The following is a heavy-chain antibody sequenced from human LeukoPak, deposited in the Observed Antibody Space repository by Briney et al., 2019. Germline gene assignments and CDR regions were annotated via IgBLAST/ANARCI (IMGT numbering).Heavy chain of an antibody. V-gene: IGHV4-34*01. CDR1: GGSFSGYY. CDR2: INHSGNT. CDR3: ARGNTHYYDSSGYYKTGYYFDY. Sequence: PSETLSLTCAVYGGSFSGYYWSWIRQPPGKGLEWIGEINHSGNTNYNPSLKSRVTISVDTSKNQFSLKLSSVTAADTAVYYCARGNTHYYDSSGYYKTGYYFDYWGQGTLVTVSS. D-gene: IGHD3-22*01. J-gene: IGHJ4*02.